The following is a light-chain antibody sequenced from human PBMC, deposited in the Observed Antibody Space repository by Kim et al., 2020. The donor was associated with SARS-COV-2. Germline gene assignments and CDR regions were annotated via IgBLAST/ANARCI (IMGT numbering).Light chain of an antibody. J-gene: IGLJ3*02. CDR1: NIGSKS. V-gene: IGLV3-21*04. CDR3: QVWDSSSDHL. Sequence: SYELTQPPSVSVAPGKTARITCGGNNIGSKSVHWYQQKPGQAPVLVIYYDSDRPSGIPERCSGSNSGNTATLTISRVEAGDEADYYCQVWDSSSDHLFGGGTQLTVL. CDR2: YDS.